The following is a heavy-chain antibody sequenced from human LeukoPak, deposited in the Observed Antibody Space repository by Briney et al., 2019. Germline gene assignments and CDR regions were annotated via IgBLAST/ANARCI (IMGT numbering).Heavy chain of an antibody. J-gene: IGHJ5*02. CDR3: ARRIAVAGTGSFDP. CDR2: IYYSGST. D-gene: IGHD6-19*01. Sequence: SETLSLTCTVSGGSISSSSYYWGWIRQPPGKGLEWIGCIYYSGSTYYNPSLKIRVTISVDTSKNQFSLKLSSVTAADTAVYYCARRIAVAGTGSFDPWGQGTLVTVSS. V-gene: IGHV4-39*01. CDR1: GGSISSSSYY.